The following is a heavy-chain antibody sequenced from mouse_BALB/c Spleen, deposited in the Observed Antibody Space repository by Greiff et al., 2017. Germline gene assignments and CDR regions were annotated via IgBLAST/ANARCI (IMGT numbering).Heavy chain of an antibody. CDR3: ARDGYLYAMDY. CDR1: GFTFSSFG. CDR2: ISSGSSTI. D-gene: IGHD2-3*01. J-gene: IGHJ4*01. Sequence: EVKLVESGGGLVQPGGSRKLSCAASGFTFSSFGMHWVRQAPEKGLEWVAYISSGSSTIYYADTVKGRFTISRDNPKNTLFLQMTSLRSEDTAMYYCARDGYLYAMDYWGQGTSVTVSS. V-gene: IGHV5-17*02.